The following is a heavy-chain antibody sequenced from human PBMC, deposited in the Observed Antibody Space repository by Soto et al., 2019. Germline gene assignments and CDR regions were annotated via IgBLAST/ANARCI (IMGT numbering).Heavy chain of an antibody. Sequence: KPSETLSLTCAVSGGSFSGYYWSWIRQPPGKGLEWIGELDHSGSPNYNPSLNSRVTMSIDTSKNQFSLKLSSVTAADTAVYYCARGRVYYDSSGYYYGRYFDYWGQGTLVTVSS. J-gene: IGHJ4*02. CDR1: GGSFSGYY. V-gene: IGHV4-34*01. CDR3: ARGRVYYDSSGYYYGRYFDY. D-gene: IGHD3-22*01. CDR2: LDHSGSP.